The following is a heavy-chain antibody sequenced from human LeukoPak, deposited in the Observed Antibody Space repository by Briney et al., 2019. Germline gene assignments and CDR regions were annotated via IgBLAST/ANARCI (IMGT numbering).Heavy chain of an antibody. D-gene: IGHD6-13*01. CDR3: AKVHLVHYYYGMDV. CDR1: GFTFSSYG. J-gene: IGHJ6*02. CDR2: ISGSGGST. V-gene: IGHV3-23*01. Sequence: GGSLRLSCAAAGFTFSSYGMSWVRQAPGKGLEWVSAISGSGGSTYYADSVKGRFTISRDNSKNTLYLQMNSLRAEDTAVYYCAKVHLVHYYYGMDVWGQGTTVTVSS.